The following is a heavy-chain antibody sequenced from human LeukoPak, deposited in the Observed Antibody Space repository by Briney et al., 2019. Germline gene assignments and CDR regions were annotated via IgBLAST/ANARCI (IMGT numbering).Heavy chain of an antibody. V-gene: IGHV3-23*01. J-gene: IGHJ3*02. CDR3: ASRNQYCGGDCFWAFDI. Sequence: GGSLRLSCAASGFTFSSNAMSWVRQAPGKGLEWVSGISGSGGSTYYADSVKGRFTISRDNSKNTLYLQMNSLRAEDTAVYYCASRNQYCGGDCFWAFDIWGQGTMVTVSS. D-gene: IGHD2-21*02. CDR1: GFTFSSNA. CDR2: ISGSGGST.